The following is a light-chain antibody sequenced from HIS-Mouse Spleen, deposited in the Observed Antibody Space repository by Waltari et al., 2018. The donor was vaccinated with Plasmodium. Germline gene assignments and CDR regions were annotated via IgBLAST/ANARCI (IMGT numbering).Light chain of an antibody. CDR1: SRDVGGYHL. CDR3: CSYAGSSTFV. CDR2: EGS. V-gene: IGLV2-23*03. Sequence: QSALTQPASVSGSPGQSITISCTGTSRDVGGYHLVSWYQQHPGKAPKLMIYEGSKRPSGVSNRFSGSKSGNTASLTISGLQAEDEADYYCCSYAGSSTFVFGGGTKLTVL. J-gene: IGLJ3*02.